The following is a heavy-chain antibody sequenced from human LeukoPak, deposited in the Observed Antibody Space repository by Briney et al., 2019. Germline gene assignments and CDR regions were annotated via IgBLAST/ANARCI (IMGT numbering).Heavy chain of an antibody. J-gene: IGHJ6*02. CDR3: ARDGVAAAGRGVYYYYGMDV. Sequence: ASVKVSCKASGGTFSSYAISWVRQAPGQGLEWMGGIIPIFGTANYAQKFQGRVTITADESTSTAYMELRSLRSDDTAVYYCARDGVAAAGRGVYYYYGMDVWGQGTTVTVSS. CDR2: IIPIFGTA. D-gene: IGHD6-13*01. V-gene: IGHV1-69*13. CDR1: GGTFSSYA.